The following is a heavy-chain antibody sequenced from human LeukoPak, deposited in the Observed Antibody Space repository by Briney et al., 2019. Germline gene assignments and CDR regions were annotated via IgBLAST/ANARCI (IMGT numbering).Heavy chain of an antibody. V-gene: IGHV3-53*01. Sequence: GGSLRLSCAASGFTVSSNYMSWVRQAPGKGLEWVSVIYSGGSTYYADSVKGRFTISRDNSKNTLYLQMNSLRAEDTAVYYCAGMPYYYDSSGLFDPWGQGTLVTVSS. D-gene: IGHD3-22*01. CDR2: IYSGGST. CDR1: GFTVSSNY. CDR3: AGMPYYYDSSGLFDP. J-gene: IGHJ5*02.